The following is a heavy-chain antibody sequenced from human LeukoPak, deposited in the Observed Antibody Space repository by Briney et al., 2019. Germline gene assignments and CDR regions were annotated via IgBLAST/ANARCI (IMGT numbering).Heavy chain of an antibody. CDR2: IYYSGST. CDR3: ARHAYSSGWYGDFDY. CDR1: GGSISSYY. J-gene: IGHJ4*02. Sequence: PSETLSLTCSVSGGSISSYYWSWLRQPPGKGLEWIGYIYYSGSTNYNPSLKSRVTISVDTSKNQFSLKLSSVTAADTAVYYCARHAYSSGWYGDFDYWGQGTLVTVSS. D-gene: IGHD6-19*01. V-gene: IGHV4-59*08.